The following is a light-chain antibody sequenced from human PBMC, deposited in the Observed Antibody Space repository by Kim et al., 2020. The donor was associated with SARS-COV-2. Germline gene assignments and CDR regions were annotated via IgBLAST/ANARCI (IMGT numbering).Light chain of an antibody. CDR1: QSIGTF. Sequence: ASGGDRVTITCRASQSIGTFWAWFQQKPGMATSLLIFETSSLQSGVPSRFTGSGSGTEFTLTINSLQPGDLATYYCQQYKTFSWTFGQGTKVDIK. V-gene: IGKV1-5*03. CDR2: ETS. J-gene: IGKJ1*01. CDR3: QQYKTFSWT.